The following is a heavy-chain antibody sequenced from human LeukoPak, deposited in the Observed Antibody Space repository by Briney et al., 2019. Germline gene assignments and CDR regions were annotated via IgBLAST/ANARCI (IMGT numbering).Heavy chain of an antibody. Sequence: PSETLSLTCAVSGGSISSSNWWSWVRQPPGKGLEWIGYIYYSGSTNYNPSLESRVTISVDTSKNQFSLKLSSVTAADTAVYYCARGIEGDYAITYYFDYWGQGTLVTVSS. D-gene: IGHD4-17*01. CDR2: IYYSGST. V-gene: IGHV4-4*02. CDR1: GGSISSSNW. CDR3: ARGIEGDYAITYYFDY. J-gene: IGHJ4*02.